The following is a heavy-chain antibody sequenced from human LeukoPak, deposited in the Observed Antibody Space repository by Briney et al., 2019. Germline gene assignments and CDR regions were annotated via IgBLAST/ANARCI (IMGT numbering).Heavy chain of an antibody. CDR2: INHSGST. J-gene: IGHJ4*02. CDR1: GGSFSGYY. CDR3: ARGWGPYGGHYFDY. Sequence: PSRTLSLTXAVYGGSFSGYYWSWIRQPPGKGLEWIGEINHSGSTNYNPSLKSRVTISVDTSKNQLSLKLSSVTAADTAVYYCARGWGPYGGHYFDYWGQGTLVTVSS. V-gene: IGHV4-34*01. D-gene: IGHD4-23*01.